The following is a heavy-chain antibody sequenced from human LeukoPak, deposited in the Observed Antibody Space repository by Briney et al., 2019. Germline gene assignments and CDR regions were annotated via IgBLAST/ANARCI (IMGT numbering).Heavy chain of an antibody. Sequence: PGGSLRLSCSASGFPFSSYAMHWVRQAPGKGLEYVSAISSNGGTTHYGNSVKGRFTISRDNSKNTLYLQMGSLRAEDMAVYFCARSSGYGYYFDYWGQGTLVTVSS. J-gene: IGHJ4*02. CDR1: GFPFSSYA. CDR3: ARSSGYGYYFDY. CDR2: ISSNGGTT. V-gene: IGHV3-64*01. D-gene: IGHD3-22*01.